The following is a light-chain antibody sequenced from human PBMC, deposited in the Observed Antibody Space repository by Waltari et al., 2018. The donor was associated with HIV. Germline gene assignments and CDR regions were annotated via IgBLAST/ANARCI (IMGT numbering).Light chain of an antibody. CDR3: QVWDSSSDHVV. J-gene: IGLJ2*01. V-gene: IGLV3-21*02. CDR2: DDS. Sequence: SYVLTQPPSVSVAPGQTARITCGGNNIGSKSVHWYQQKPGQAPVLVVYDDSDRPSGIRERFAGPNSGNTATLTISRVEAGDEADYYCQVWDSSSDHVVFGGGTKLTVL. CDR1: NIGSKS.